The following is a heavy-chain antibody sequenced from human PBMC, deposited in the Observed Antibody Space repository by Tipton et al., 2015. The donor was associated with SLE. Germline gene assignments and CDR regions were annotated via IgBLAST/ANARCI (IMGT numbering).Heavy chain of an antibody. CDR1: GGSISSYY. CDR2: IYYSGST. CDR3: AAITSRDWCFDL. V-gene: IGHV4-59*01. J-gene: IGHJ2*01. Sequence: QVQLVQSGPEVKPSETLSLTCTVSGGSISSYYWSWIRQPPGKGLEWIGYIYYSGSTNYNPSLKSRVTISVDRSNNQSSLRLSSVTAADTAVYYCAAITSRDWCFDLWGRGTLVTVSS. D-gene: IGHD1-14*01.